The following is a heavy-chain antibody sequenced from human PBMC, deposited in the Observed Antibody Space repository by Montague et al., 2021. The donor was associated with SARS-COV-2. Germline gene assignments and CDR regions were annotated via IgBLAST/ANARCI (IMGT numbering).Heavy chain of an antibody. CDR2: INHSGST. Sequence: SENLSLTCAVYGGSFSGYYWSWIRQPPGKGLEWIGEINHSGSTNYNPSLKSRVTISVDTSKNQFSLKLSSVTAADTAVYYCARRGYSYYYYGMDVWGQGTTVTVSS. D-gene: IGHD5-24*01. CDR1: GGSFSGYY. CDR3: ARRGYSYYYYGMDV. J-gene: IGHJ6*02. V-gene: IGHV4-34*01.